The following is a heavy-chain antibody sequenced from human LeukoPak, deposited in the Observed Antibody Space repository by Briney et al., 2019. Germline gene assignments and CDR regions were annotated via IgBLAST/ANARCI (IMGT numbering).Heavy chain of an antibody. Sequence: GGSLRLSCAASGFTFSRYWMTWVRQAPGKGLEWVANIRQDGSEKFYADSLKGRLIISRDNAKSSLYLQVNSLTVEDTAVYFCAREWDSGWGGTYFDNWGQGTLVTVSS. J-gene: IGHJ4*02. CDR1: GFTFSRYW. CDR3: AREWDSGWGGTYFDN. CDR2: IRQDGSEK. V-gene: IGHV3-7*01. D-gene: IGHD1-26*01.